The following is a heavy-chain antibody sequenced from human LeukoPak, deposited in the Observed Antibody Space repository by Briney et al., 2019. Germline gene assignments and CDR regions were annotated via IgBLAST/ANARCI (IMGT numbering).Heavy chain of an antibody. Sequence: ASVKVSCKASGYTFTSYGISWVRQAPGQGLEWIGWISAYNGNTNYAQRLQGRVTMTTDTSTSTAYMELRSLRSDDTAVYYCARDGASSYKYNWFDPWGQGTLVTVSS. D-gene: IGHD1-14*01. CDR2: ISAYNGNT. CDR3: ARDGASSYKYNWFDP. V-gene: IGHV1-18*01. CDR1: GYTFTSYG. J-gene: IGHJ5*02.